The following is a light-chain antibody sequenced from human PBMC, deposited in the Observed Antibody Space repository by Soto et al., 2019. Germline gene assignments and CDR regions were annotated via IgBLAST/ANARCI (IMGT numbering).Light chain of an antibody. J-gene: IGKJ1*01. CDR2: GAS. CDR1: QSVSSN. V-gene: IGKV3-15*01. CDR3: QQYNNWPRT. Sequence: EIVMTQSPVTLSVSPGERATLSCRASQSVSSNLAWFQQKPGQAPRLLIYGASTRAIGTPAKFSGSGSGTEFTLTIGSLQSEDFAVYYCQQYNNWPRTFGQGTKV.